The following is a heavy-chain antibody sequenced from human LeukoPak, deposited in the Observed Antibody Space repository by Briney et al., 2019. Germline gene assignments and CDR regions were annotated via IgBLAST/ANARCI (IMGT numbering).Heavy chain of an antibody. Sequence: SETLSLTCTVSGGSISSGGYYWSWIRLHPGKGLEWIGYIYYSGSTYYNPSLKSRVTISVDTSKNQFSLKLSSVTAADTAVYYCARGFGGSYRNWFDPWGQGTLVTVSS. J-gene: IGHJ5*02. CDR2: IYYSGST. V-gene: IGHV4-31*03. D-gene: IGHD1-26*01. CDR3: ARGFGGSYRNWFDP. CDR1: GGSISSGGYY.